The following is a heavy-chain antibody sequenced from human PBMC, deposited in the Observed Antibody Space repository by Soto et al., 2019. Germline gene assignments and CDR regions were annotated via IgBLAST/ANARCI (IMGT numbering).Heavy chain of an antibody. CDR1: GYTFTSYG. Sequence: QVQLVQSGAEVKKPGASVKVSCKASGYTFTSYGISWVRQAPGQGLEWMGWISAYNGNTNYAQKLQGRVTMTTDTAPSSAYMELRSLRSDDTAVYYCARNTRSYYDILTGYYNYYYYGMDVWGQGSTVTVSS. CDR3: ARNTRSYYDILTGYYNYYYYGMDV. J-gene: IGHJ6*02. D-gene: IGHD3-9*01. V-gene: IGHV1-18*01. CDR2: ISAYNGNT.